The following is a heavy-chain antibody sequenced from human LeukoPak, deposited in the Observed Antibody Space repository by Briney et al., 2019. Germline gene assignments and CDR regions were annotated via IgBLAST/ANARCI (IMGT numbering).Heavy chain of an antibody. J-gene: IGHJ5*02. CDR2: INIGGTNT. CDR3: ATDGAGFDT. Sequence: GGSLRLSCAASGFTFNDYYMSWIRQAPGKGLEWLSYINIGGTNTHYADSVKGRFTISRDNAKKSLYLEMSNLRAEDTAVYYCATDGAGFDTWGQGVLVTVSS. CDR1: GFTFNDYY. V-gene: IGHV3-11*01.